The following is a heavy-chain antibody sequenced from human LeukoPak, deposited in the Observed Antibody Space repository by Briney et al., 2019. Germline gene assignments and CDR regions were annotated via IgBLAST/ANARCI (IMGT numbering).Heavy chain of an antibody. CDR2: ISSGGST. CDR1: GFTFSNYA. D-gene: IGHD3-10*01. J-gene: IGHJ4*02. V-gene: IGHV3-23*01. Sequence: GGSLRLSCAASGFTFSNYAMTWVRQAPGKGLEWVSSISSGGSTYYADPVKGRFTISRDNYKNTVYLQMNSLTVEDTAVYYCAKGISALGEYWGQGTLVTVSS. CDR3: AKGISALGEY.